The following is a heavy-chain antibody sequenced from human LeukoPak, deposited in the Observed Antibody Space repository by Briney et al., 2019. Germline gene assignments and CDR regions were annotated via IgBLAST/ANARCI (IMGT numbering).Heavy chain of an antibody. CDR2: INTNTGNP. CDR3: ARDAEQQLVPIKAYGMGV. D-gene: IGHD6-13*01. CDR1: GYTFTSYA. J-gene: IGHJ6*02. Sequence: GASVKVSCKASGYTFTSYAMNWVRQAPGQGLEWMGWINTNTGNPTYAQGFAGRFVFSLDTSVSTAYLQISSLKAEDTAVYYCARDAEQQLVPIKAYGMGVWGQGTTVTVSS. V-gene: IGHV7-4-1*02.